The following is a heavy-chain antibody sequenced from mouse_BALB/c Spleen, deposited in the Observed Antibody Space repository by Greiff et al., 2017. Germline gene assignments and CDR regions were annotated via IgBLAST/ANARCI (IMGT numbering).Heavy chain of an antibody. CDR3: AAQFITTATGAY. CDR2: IWAGGST. CDR1: GFSLTSYG. D-gene: IGHD1-2*01. Sequence: QVQLKESGPGLVAPSQSLSITCTVSGFSLTSYGVHWVRQPPGKGLEWLGVIWAGGSTNYNSALMSRLSISKDNSKSQVFLKMNSLQTDDTAMYYCAAQFITTATGAYWGQGTLVTVSA. V-gene: IGHV2-9*02. J-gene: IGHJ3*01.